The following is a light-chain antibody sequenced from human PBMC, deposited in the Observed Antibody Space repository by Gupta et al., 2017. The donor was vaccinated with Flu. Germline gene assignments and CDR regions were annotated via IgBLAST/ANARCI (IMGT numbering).Light chain of an antibody. CDR2: AAS. CDR1: QSISRH. J-gene: IGKJ1*01. V-gene: IGKV1-39*01. Sequence: SPSSLSASVGDRVTITCRASQSISRHLNWYQQKAGKAPNLLIYAASTWQSGVPSRFSGSGSGTDFTLTISRRHPEDFATYYWQQNYTSRTFGQGTKVEIK. CDR3: QQNYTSRT.